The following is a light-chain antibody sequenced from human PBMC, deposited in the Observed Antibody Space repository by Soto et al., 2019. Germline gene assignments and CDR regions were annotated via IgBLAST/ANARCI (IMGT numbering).Light chain of an antibody. J-gene: IGKJ5*01. V-gene: IGKV3-15*01. CDR3: QQYGSSST. CDR1: QSVSSN. Sequence: EVVMTQSPATLSVSPGERATLSCRASQSVSSNLAWYQQKPGQAPRLLIYGASTRATGIPARFRGRGSGTDFTLTINSLEPDDFAVYYCQQYGSSSTFGQGTRLEIK. CDR2: GAS.